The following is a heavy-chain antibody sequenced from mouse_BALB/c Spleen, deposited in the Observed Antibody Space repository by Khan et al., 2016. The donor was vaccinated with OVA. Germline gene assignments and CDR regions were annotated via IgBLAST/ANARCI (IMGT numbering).Heavy chain of an antibody. CDR1: GYTFTYYV. D-gene: IGHD2-13*01. V-gene: IGHV1-77*01. Sequence: QVQLKESGPELVKPGASVKMSCKASGYTFTYYVITWVKQRTGQGLEWIGEIYPGSDNAYYNERFKGKATLTADKSSNTTHMQLSSLTSEDSAVYFGARGDGDYVYFDYWGQGTTLTVSS. CDR2: IYPGSDNA. CDR3: ARGDGDYVYFDY. J-gene: IGHJ2*01.